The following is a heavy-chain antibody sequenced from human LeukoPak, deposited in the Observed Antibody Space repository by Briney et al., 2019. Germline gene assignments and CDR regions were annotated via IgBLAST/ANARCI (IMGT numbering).Heavy chain of an antibody. V-gene: IGHV3-30-3*01. J-gene: IGHJ2*01. CDR2: ISYDGSNK. Sequence: GGSLRLSCAASGFTFSSYAMHWVRQAPGKGLEWVAVISYDGSNKYYADSVKGRFTIPRDNSKNTLYLQMNSLRAEDTAVYYCARDRWCGGDCYSWRYFDLWGRGTLVTVSS. D-gene: IGHD2-21*02. CDR3: ARDRWCGGDCYSWRYFDL. CDR1: GFTFSSYA.